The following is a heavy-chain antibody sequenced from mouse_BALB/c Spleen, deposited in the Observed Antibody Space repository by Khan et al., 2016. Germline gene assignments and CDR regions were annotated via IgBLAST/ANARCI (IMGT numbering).Heavy chain of an antibody. CDR2: IDPANGNT. Sequence: VQLKQSGAELVKPGASVKLSCTASGFNIKDTFMHWVKQRPEQGLEWIGRIDPANGNTRYDPKFQGKATITADTSSNTAYLQLSSLTSEDTAVYYCARRGSIYYYGSTYGYWGQGTTLTVSS. CDR3: ARRGSIYYYGSTYGY. CDR1: GFNIKDTF. J-gene: IGHJ2*01. D-gene: IGHD1-1*01. V-gene: IGHV14-3*02.